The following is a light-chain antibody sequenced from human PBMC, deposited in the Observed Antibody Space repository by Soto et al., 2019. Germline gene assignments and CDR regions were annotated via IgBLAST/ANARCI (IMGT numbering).Light chain of an antibody. J-gene: IGKJ4*01. Sequence: LPVSPGVCGNHSCRASQSVRSWLAWYQQKPGQAPKLLIYGASSWDTGIPDSFSGSGSGTDFTLTISRLEPEDFAAYYCQQYSSSPLTFGGGTKVDIK. V-gene: IGKV3-20*01. CDR2: GAS. CDR1: QSVRSW. CDR3: QQYSSSPLT.